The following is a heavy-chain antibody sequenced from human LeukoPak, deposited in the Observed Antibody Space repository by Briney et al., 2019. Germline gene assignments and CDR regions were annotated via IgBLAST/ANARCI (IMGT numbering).Heavy chain of an antibody. Sequence: GGSLRLSCAASGLTFSTYWMGWVRQAPGKGLEWVANIKPDGSEKYYVDSVKGRFTISRDNAKNSLYLQMNSLRAEDTAIYYCARPRYRSSSNCYLDYWGQGTLVTVSS. CDR2: IKPDGSEK. D-gene: IGHD2-2*01. CDR1: GLTFSTYW. J-gene: IGHJ4*02. CDR3: ARPRYRSSSNCYLDY. V-gene: IGHV3-7*01.